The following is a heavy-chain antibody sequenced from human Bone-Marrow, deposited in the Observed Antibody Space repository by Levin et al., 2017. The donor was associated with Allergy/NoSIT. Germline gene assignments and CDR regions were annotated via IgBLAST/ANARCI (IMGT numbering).Heavy chain of an antibody. V-gene: IGHV3-21*01. D-gene: IGHD3-16*02. J-gene: IGHJ5*02. CDR3: ARDSSDYYDYVWGSYRPNWFDP. CDR2: ISSSSSYI. CDR1: GFTFSSYR. Sequence: SCAASGFTFSSYRMNWVRQAPGKGLEWVSSISSSSSYIYYADSVKGRFTISRDNAKNSLYLQMNSLRAEDTAVYYCARDSSDYYDYVWGSYRPNWFDPWGQGTLVTVSS.